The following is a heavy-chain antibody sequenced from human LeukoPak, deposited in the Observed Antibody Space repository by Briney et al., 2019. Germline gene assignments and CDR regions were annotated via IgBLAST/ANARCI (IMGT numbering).Heavy chain of an antibody. V-gene: IGHV4-34*01. CDR2: INHSGST. CDR3: ARVGRYHYYDSSGYGGYLDY. Sequence: SETLSLTCAVYGGSFSGYYWSWIRQPPGKGLEWIGEINHSGSTNYNPSLKSRVTISVDTSKNQFSLKLSSVTAADTAVYYCARVGRYHYYDSSGYGGYLDYWGQGTRVTVSS. J-gene: IGHJ4*02. D-gene: IGHD3-22*01. CDR1: GGSFSGYY.